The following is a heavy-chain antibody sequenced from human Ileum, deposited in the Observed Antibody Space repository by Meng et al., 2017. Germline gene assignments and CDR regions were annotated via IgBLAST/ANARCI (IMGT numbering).Heavy chain of an antibody. CDR2: IIPIFGTA. J-gene: IGHJ5*02. CDR3: ARASGYSSGWDNWFDP. V-gene: IGHV1-69*05. CDR1: GGTFSSYD. Sequence: QVPLVQSGAEVKKPGSSVKVSCKASGGTFSSYDISWVRQAPGQGLEWMGGIIPIFGTADYAQKFQGRVTITTDESTSTAYMELSSLRSEDTAVYYCARASGYSSGWDNWFDPWGQGTLVTVSS. D-gene: IGHD6-19*01.